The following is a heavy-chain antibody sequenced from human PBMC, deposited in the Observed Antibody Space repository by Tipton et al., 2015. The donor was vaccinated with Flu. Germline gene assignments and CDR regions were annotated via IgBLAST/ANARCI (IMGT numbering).Heavy chain of an antibody. D-gene: IGHD3-10*01. Sequence: SLRLSCAASGFTFSSYAMHWVRQAPGKGLEWVAVISYDGSNKYYADSVKGRFTISRDNSKNTLYLQMNSLRAEDTAVYYCARAWSLYYYGSGPVYWGQGTLVTVSS. CDR2: ISYDGSNK. V-gene: IGHV3-30-3*01. J-gene: IGHJ4*02. CDR1: GFTFSSYA. CDR3: ARAWSLYYYGSGPVY.